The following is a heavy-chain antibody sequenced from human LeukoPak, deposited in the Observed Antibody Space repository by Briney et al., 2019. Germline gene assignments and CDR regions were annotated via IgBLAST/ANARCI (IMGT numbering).Heavy chain of an antibody. V-gene: IGHV1-18*01. CDR2: ISAYNGNT. Sequence: GASVKVSCKASGYTFTSYGISWVRQAPGQGLEWMGWISAYNGNTNYAQKLQGRVTMTTDTSTSTAYMELRSLRSDDTAVYYCARDFGMVMVRGVIKIDYWGQGTLVTVSS. D-gene: IGHD3-10*01. J-gene: IGHJ4*02. CDR1: GYTFTSYG. CDR3: ARDFGMVMVRGVIKIDY.